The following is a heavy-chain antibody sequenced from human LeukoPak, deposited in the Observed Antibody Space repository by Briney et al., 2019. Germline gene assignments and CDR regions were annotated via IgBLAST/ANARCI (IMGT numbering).Heavy chain of an antibody. J-gene: IGHJ3*02. CDR2: IYAGGST. D-gene: IGHD2-2*01. V-gene: IGHV3-53*01. CDR3: ARQYCSSTSCNAAFDM. Sequence: GGSLRLSCAASGFSVSSNYMSWVRHPPGKGLEWASVIYAGGSTYYADSVKGRFTISRDNSKNALCLHMNSLRAEDTAVYYCARQYCSSTSCNAAFDMWGQGTMVTVSS. CDR1: GFSVSSNY.